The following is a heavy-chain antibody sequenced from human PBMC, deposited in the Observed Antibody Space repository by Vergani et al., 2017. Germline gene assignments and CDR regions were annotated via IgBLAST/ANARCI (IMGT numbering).Heavy chain of an antibody. J-gene: IGHJ3*02. D-gene: IGHD4-17*01. V-gene: IGHV1-69*01. CDR3: ARMRTTVTTNAFDI. CDR1: GGTFSSYA. CDR2: IIPILGTA. Sequence: QVQLVQSGAEVKKPGSSVKVSCKASGGTFSSYAISWVRQAPGQGLEWMGGIIPILGTANYAQKFKGRVTITADESTSTAYMELSSRRSEDTAVYYCARMRTTVTTNAFDIWGQGTMVTVSS.